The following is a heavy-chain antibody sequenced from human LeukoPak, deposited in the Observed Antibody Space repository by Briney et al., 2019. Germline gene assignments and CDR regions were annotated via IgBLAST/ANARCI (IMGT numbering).Heavy chain of an antibody. CDR3: ARDGCSSTGTRSGGSCFDLY. J-gene: IGHJ4*02. CDR2: IIPIFGTA. CDR1: GGTFSSYA. D-gene: IGHD2-15*01. Sequence: ASVKVSCKASGGTFSSYAISWVRQAPGQGLEWMGRIIPIFGTANYAQKFQGRATITTDESTSTAYMELSSLRSEDTAVYYCARDGCSSTGTRSGGSCFDLYWGQGTLVTVSS. V-gene: IGHV1-69*05.